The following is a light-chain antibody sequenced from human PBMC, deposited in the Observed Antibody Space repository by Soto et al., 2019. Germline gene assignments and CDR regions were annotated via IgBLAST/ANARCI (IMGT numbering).Light chain of an antibody. V-gene: IGLV2-11*01. J-gene: IGLJ1*01. CDR1: SSDVGGYNY. Sequence: QSVLTQPRSASGSPGQSVTISCTGTSSDVGGYNYVSWYQQHPGKAPKLMIYDVSKRPSGVPDRFSGSKSGNTASLTISGLQAEDEADYYCCSYAGSYTLYVFGTGTKVTV. CDR3: CSYAGSYTLYV. CDR2: DVS.